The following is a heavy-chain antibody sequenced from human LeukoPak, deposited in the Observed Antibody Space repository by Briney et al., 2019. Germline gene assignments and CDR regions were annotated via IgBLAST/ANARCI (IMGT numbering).Heavy chain of an antibody. Sequence: SQTLSLTCTVSGGSISSGGYYWSWIRQHPGKGLEWIGYIYYSGSTYYNPSLKSRVTISVDTSKNQFSLKLSSVTAADTAVYYCARDYGHYDILIGYRPYGMDVWGQGTTVTVSS. V-gene: IGHV4-31*03. CDR3: ARDYGHYDILIGYRPYGMDV. D-gene: IGHD3-9*01. CDR1: GGSISSGGYY. CDR2: IYYSGST. J-gene: IGHJ6*02.